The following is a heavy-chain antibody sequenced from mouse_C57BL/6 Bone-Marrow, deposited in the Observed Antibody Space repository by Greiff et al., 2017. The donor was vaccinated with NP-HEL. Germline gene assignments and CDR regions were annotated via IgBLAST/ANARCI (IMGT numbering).Heavy chain of an antibody. J-gene: IGHJ3*01. CDR1: GYTFTDYY. V-gene: IGHV1-26*01. D-gene: IGHD2-3*01. CDR3: ARFGYFWFAY. Sequence: EVQLQQSGPELVKPGASVKISCKASGYTFTDYYMNWVKQSHGKSLEWIGDINPNNGGTSYDQKFKGKATLTVDKSSSTAYMELRSLTSEDSAVYYCARFGYFWFAYCRQGTLLTVSA. CDR2: INPNNGGT.